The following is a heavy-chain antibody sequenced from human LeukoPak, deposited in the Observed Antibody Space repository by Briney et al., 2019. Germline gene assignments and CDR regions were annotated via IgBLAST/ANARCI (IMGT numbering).Heavy chain of an antibody. D-gene: IGHD3-10*01. Sequence: PSGTLSLTCTVSGGSISSGGYYWSWIRQHPGKGLEWIGYIYYSGTTYYNPSLKSRVTISVDTSKNQFSLMLSSVTAADTAVYYCANYGSGTYRFDPWGQGTLVTVSS. CDR2: IYYSGTT. J-gene: IGHJ5*02. CDR3: ANYGSGTYRFDP. V-gene: IGHV4-31*03. CDR1: GGSISSGGYY.